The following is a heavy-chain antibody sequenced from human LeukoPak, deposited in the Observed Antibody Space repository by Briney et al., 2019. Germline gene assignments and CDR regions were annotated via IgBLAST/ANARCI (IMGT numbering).Heavy chain of an antibody. Sequence: SETLSLTCTVSGGSLSSSNYYWGWTRQPPGKGLEWIGSVYYSGTTHYNPSLKSRVTISVDTSKKQFSLKLISVTAADTAVYYCARQLLIAVSDFWGQGTLVTVSS. CDR2: VYYSGTT. J-gene: IGHJ4*02. V-gene: IGHV4-39*01. CDR3: ARQLLIAVSDF. CDR1: GGSLSSSNYY. D-gene: IGHD6-19*01.